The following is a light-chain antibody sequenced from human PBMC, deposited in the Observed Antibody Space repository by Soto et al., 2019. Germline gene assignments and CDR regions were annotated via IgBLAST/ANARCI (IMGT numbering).Light chain of an antibody. Sequence: QSALTQPPSTSRTPGQRVTISCSGSSSDIGSNAVYWYQQLPGTAPKLLIYRNNQRPSGVPDRFSGIKSGTSASLAISGLRSEDEADYYCAAWNDGLSGFVFGTGT. CDR1: SSDIGSNA. CDR3: AAWNDGLSGFV. J-gene: IGLJ1*01. V-gene: IGLV1-47*01. CDR2: RNN.